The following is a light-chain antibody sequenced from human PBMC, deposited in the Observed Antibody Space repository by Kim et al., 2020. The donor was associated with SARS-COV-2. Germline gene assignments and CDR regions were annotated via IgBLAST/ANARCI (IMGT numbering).Light chain of an antibody. V-gene: IGLV2-14*03. J-gene: IGLJ3*02. CDR1: SSDIGGYNY. Sequence: QSALTQPASLSGSRGESIPISCSGSSSDIGGYNYVSWYQQHPGKAPKLMIYDVTTRPSGVSDRFSGSKSANMASLTIFGLQAEDEADYYCSSYSTTSAVVFGGGTQLTVL. CDR2: DVT. CDR3: SSYSTTSAVV.